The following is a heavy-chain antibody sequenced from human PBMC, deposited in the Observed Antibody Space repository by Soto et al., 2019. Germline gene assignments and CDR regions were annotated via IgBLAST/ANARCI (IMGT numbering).Heavy chain of an antibody. D-gene: IGHD2-8*01. V-gene: IGHV4-30-2*01. CDR3: ARTNGQPGYWYFAL. CDR2: IYHSGST. J-gene: IGHJ2*01. CDR1: VCSIISGCYS. Sequence: SETLSLTCSFSVCSIISGCYSLSFIRQPPGKGLEWIGYIYHSGSTYYNPSLKSRVTISVDRSKNQFSLKLSSVTAADTAVYYCARTNGQPGYWYFALWGSGHLVTVS.